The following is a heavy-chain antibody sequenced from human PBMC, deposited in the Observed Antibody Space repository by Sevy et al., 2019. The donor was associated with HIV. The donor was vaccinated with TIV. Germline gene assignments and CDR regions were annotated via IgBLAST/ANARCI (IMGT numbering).Heavy chain of an antibody. CDR1: GYTFTSFS. Sequence: ASVKVSCKASGYTFTSFSLHWVRQAPGQGLEWMGIINPSGGSTTYAQKFQVRVTMTRDTSTSTVYMELSSLRSEDTAVYYCASGGIWDYWGQGTLVSVSS. CDR2: INPSGGST. CDR3: ASGGIWDY. J-gene: IGHJ4*02. V-gene: IGHV1-46*03. D-gene: IGHD1-26*01.